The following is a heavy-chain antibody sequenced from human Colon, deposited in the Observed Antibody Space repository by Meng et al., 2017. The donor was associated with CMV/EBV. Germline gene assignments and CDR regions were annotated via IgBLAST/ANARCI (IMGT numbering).Heavy chain of an antibody. CDR3: ARDGRGYSANGLYYYGLDV. CDR1: GFSFSSNE. D-gene: IGHD5-12*01. V-gene: IGHV3-48*03. CDR2: MSSSVSDI. Sequence: GGCLRLSCAASGFSFSSNEMNWVRQVPGEGREWISYMSSSVSDIYYADSVTGRFTISRDNAKNSLYLQMNSLRAEDTAVYYCARDGRGYSANGLYYYGLDVWGRGTTVTVSS. J-gene: IGHJ6*02.